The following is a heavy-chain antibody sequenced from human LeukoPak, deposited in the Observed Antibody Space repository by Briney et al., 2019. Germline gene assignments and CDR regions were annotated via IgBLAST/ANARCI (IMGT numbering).Heavy chain of an antibody. Sequence: GESLKISCKGSGYRFTSYWIGWVRQMPGKGLEWMGIIYPDDSVTRYSPSFQGQVTISADKSISTAYLQWSSLKASDSAMYYCARLPSTTGTGWCDPSGQGTLVTVSS. D-gene: IGHD1-1*01. CDR2: IYPDDSVT. J-gene: IGHJ5*02. CDR1: GYRFTSYW. CDR3: ARLPSTTGTGWCDP. V-gene: IGHV5-51*01.